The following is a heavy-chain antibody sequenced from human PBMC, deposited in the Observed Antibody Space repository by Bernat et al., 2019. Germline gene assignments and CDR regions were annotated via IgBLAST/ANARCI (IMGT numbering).Heavy chain of an antibody. CDR3: ARHARQLVRRCWFDP. D-gene: IGHD6-6*01. CDR2: IDPSDSYT. V-gene: IGHV5-10-1*03. J-gene: IGHJ5*02. Sequence: EVQLVQSGAEVKKPGESLRISCKGSGYSFTSYWISWVRQMPGKGLEWMGRIDPSDSYTNYSPSFQGHVTILADKSISTAYLQWSSLKASDTAMYFCARHARQLVRRCWFDPWGQGTLVTVSS. CDR1: GYSFTSYW.